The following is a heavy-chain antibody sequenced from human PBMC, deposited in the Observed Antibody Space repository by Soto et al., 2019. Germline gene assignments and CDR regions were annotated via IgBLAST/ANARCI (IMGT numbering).Heavy chain of an antibody. CDR1: GFTFSSYS. D-gene: IGHD3-3*01. CDR3: AKRSSASGYYSDYYYYMDV. V-gene: IGHV3-23*01. CDR2: ISGSGGST. Sequence: GGSLRLSCAASGFTFSSYSMNWVRQAPGKGLEWVSAISGSGGSTYYADSVKGRFTISRDNSKNTLYLQMNSLRAEDTAVYYCAKRSSASGYYSDYYYYMDVWGKGTTVTVSS. J-gene: IGHJ6*03.